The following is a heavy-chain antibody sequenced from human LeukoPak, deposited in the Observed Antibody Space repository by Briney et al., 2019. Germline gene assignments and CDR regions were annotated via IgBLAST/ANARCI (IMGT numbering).Heavy chain of an antibody. CDR3: AREGLIGNFWSGYYTT. V-gene: IGHV4-4*07. CDR1: GGSISSYY. CDR2: IYTSGST. Sequence: SETLSLTCTVSGGSISSYYWSWIRQPAGKGLEWIGRIYTSGSTNYNPSLKSRVTMSVDTSKNQFSLKLSSVTAADTAVYYCAREGLIGNFWSGYYTTWSQGTLVTVSS. J-gene: IGHJ4*02. D-gene: IGHD3-3*01.